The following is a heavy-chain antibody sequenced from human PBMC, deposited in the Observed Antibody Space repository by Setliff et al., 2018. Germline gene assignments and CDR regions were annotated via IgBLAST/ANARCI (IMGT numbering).Heavy chain of an antibody. V-gene: IGHV4-38-2*02. Sequence: SETLSLTCTVSGYPISRGFYWGWIRQSPGKGLEWIGSVYHSGSSYQNPSLRSRIAVSVDTSKNQFSLRLNSVTAADTAVYFCAKAAARAEYSDTSAYLPFDFWGVGALVTVSS. J-gene: IGHJ4*02. CDR2: VYHSGSS. CDR3: AKAAARAEYSDTSAYLPFDF. CDR1: GYPISRGFY. D-gene: IGHD3-16*01.